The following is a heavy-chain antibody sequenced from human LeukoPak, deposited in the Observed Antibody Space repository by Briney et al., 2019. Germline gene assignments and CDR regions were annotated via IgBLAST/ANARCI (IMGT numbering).Heavy chain of an antibody. CDR2: INLDGSEK. J-gene: IGHJ4*02. Sequence: GGSLRLSCAASGSTFSSYWMSWVRQAPGKGLEWAADINLDGSEKYYVDSVKGRFTISRDNAKNSLNLHMNSLRAEDTAVYYCAREGTRGLFDSWGQGTLVTVSS. CDR3: AREGTRGLFDS. CDR1: GSTFSSYW. D-gene: IGHD1-1*01. V-gene: IGHV3-7*01.